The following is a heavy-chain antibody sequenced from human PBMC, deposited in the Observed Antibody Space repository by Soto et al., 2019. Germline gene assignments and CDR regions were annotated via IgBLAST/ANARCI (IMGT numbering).Heavy chain of an antibody. V-gene: IGHV4-4*07. CDR3: ARDGNGYKHGSYFAY. D-gene: IGHD3-10*01. J-gene: IGHJ4*02. CDR2: IYSSGST. CDR1: GGGINSYY. Sequence: SETLSLTCTVSGGGINSYYWTWIRQPAGKGLEWIGRIYSSGSTKYNPSLQSRVTISLDTSKNHFSLRVNSATAADTAVYYCARDGNGYKHGSYFAYRGQRTPVPVSS.